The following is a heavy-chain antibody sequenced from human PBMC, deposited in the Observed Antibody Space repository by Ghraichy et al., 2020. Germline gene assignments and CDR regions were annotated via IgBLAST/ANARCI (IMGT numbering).Heavy chain of an antibody. CDR2: INPYSGGT. J-gene: IGHJ1*01. CDR1: GYTFNDYY. CDR3: ARGGRAIEYLQD. V-gene: IGHV1-2*02. Sequence: ASVKVSCKASGYTFNDYYIHWVRQAPGQGLEWMGWINPYSGGTEFAQRFQGRVTMTRDTSVTTVSIDLGRLNSGDTAVYYCARGGRAIEYLQDWGQGTLITVSS. D-gene: IGHD1-26*01.